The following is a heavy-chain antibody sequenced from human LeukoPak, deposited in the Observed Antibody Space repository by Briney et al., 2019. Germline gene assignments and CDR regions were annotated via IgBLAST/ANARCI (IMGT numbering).Heavy chain of an antibody. CDR3: AKGGSLGDYDY. D-gene: IGHD4-17*01. Sequence: GGSLRLSCAASGFTFSNYPMSWVRQAPGKGLEWVSTLIGSGDSTYYADSVKGRFTISRDNSKNTLYLQMNSLRAEDTAVYYCAKGGSLGDYDYWGLGTLVTVSS. J-gene: IGHJ4*02. V-gene: IGHV3-23*01. CDR2: LIGSGDST. CDR1: GFTFSNYP.